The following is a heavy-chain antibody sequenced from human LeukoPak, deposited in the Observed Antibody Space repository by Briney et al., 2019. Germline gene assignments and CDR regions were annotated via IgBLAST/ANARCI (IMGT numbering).Heavy chain of an antibody. Sequence: SETLSLTCTVSGGSISSYYWSWIRQPPGKGLEWIGEINHSGSTNYNPSLKSRVTISVDTSKNQFSLKLSSVTAADTAVYYCARASGTYDFWSGYYKGNAFDIWGQGTMVTVSS. CDR3: ARASGTYDFWSGYYKGNAFDI. D-gene: IGHD3-3*01. CDR2: INHSGST. CDR1: GGSISSYY. V-gene: IGHV4-34*01. J-gene: IGHJ3*02.